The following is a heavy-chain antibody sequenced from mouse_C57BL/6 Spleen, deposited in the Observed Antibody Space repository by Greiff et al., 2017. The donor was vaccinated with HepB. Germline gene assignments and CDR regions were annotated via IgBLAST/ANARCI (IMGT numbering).Heavy chain of an antibody. CDR2: ISSGGSYT. CDR3: AREGYSNYFLDY. Sequence: EVMLVESGGDLVKPGGSLKLSCAASGFTFSSYGMSWVRQTPDKRLEWVATISSGGSYTYYPDSVKGRFTISRDNAKNTLYLQMSSLKSEDTAMYYCAREGYSNYFLDYWGQGTTLTVSS. CDR1: GFTFSSYG. V-gene: IGHV5-6*01. D-gene: IGHD2-5*01. J-gene: IGHJ2*01.